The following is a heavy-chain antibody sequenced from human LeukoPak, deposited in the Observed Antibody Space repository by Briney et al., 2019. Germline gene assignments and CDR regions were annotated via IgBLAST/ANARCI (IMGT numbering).Heavy chain of an antibody. CDR1: GYTFTGYY. D-gene: IGHD6-13*01. V-gene: IGHV1-2*02. CDR2: INPNSGGT. CDR3: ARGIAAAGMGADDAFDI. J-gene: IGHJ3*02. Sequence: ASVKVSRKASGYTFTGYYMHWVRQAPGQGLEWMGWINPNSGGTNYAQKFQGRVTMTRDTSISTAYMELSRLRSDDTAVYYCARGIAAAGMGADDAFDIWGQGTMVTVSS.